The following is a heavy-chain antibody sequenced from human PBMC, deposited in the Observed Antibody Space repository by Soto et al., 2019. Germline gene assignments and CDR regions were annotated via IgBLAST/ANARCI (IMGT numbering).Heavy chain of an antibody. J-gene: IGHJ5*02. Sequence: PGGSLRLSCVASGFTFSTYWMTWVRQPPGKGLEWVAGIKQDGSDKQYVGSVKGRFTISRDNAKNSLDLQMNSLRVEDTAVYFCVRYSSMSGWLDPWGQGTLVTVS. D-gene: IGHD6-13*01. V-gene: IGHV3-7*05. CDR3: VRYSSMSGWLDP. CDR1: GFTFSTYW. CDR2: IKQDGSDK.